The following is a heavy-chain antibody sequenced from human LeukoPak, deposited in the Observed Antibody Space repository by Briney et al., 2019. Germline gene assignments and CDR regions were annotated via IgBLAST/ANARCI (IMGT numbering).Heavy chain of an antibody. J-gene: IGHJ4*02. D-gene: IGHD2-15*01. CDR3: AKDVPCSGGSCYFDY. CDR2: ISGSGGST. V-gene: IGHV3-23*01. Sequence: PGGSLRLSCAASGFTFSSYGMSWVRQAPGKGLEWVSAISGSGGSTYYADFVKGRFTISRDNSKNTLYLQMNSLRAEDTAVYYCAKDVPCSGGSCYFDYWGQGTLVTVSS. CDR1: GFTFSSYG.